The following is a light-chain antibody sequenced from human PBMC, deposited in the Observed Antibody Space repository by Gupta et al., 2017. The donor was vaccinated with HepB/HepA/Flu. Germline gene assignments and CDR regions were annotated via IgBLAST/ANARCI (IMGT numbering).Light chain of an antibody. CDR3: HQSYSTPFT. CDR2: AAS. Sequence: DIQMTQSPSSLSASVGDRVTITCRSSQPIANFLNWYQQKPGKAPKILIYAASSFQSGVPSRFSGSGSGTDFTLTISSLQAEDFATYYCHQSYSTPFTFGPGTKVEIK. V-gene: IGKV1-39*01. J-gene: IGKJ3*01. CDR1: QPIANF.